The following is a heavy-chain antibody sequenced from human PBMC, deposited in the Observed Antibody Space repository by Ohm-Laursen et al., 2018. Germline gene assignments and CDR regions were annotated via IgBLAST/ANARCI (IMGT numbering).Heavy chain of an antibody. D-gene: IGHD3-22*01. CDR1: GYTFSSYG. Sequence: GGSVKVSCKASGYTFSSYGISWVRQAPGQGLEWMGWISEHKDNTYYAQKVQGRVTMTTDTSTSTAYMELRSLRSDDAAVYYCARSPLYYYDSSGYSCFDYWGQGTLVTVSS. J-gene: IGHJ4*02. CDR2: ISEHKDNT. V-gene: IGHV1-18*01. CDR3: ARSPLYYYDSSGYSCFDY.